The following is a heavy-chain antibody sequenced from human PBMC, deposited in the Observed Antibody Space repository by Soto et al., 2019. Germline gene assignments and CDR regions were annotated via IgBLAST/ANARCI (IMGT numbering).Heavy chain of an antibody. CDR2: IYPSGNT. D-gene: IGHD3-10*01. J-gene: IGHJ4*02. V-gene: IGHV4-4*07. Sequence: QVQLQESGPGLVKPSETLSLTCTVSGGSISGFYWTWIRQPAGRGLEWIGRIYPSGNTYYNPSLTSRVTMSVDTSKKQFSLKLTSVTAADTAVYFCARDHWTPVGGSGSYYFFDYWGQGALVTVSS. CDR1: GGSISGFY. CDR3: ARDHWTPVGGSGSYYFFDY.